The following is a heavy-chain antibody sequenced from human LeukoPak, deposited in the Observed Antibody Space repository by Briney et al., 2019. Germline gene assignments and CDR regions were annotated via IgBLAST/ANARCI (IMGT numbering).Heavy chain of an antibody. J-gene: IGHJ4*02. CDR2: NYDGGSA. Sequence: SETLSLTCAVSGYSLSSGYYWGWIRQPPGKGLEWLGSNYDGGSASYNPSLKRRVTISVDTSNNQFSLNLSSVTAADTAVYFCARHAQATYYFDYWGQGTLVTVSS. CDR1: GYSLSSGYY. CDR3: ARHAQATYYFDY. V-gene: IGHV4-38-2*01. D-gene: IGHD2-2*01.